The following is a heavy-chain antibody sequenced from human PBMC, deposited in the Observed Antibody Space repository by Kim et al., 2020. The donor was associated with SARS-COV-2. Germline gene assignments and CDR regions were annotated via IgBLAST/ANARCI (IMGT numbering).Heavy chain of an antibody. CDR1: GGSISSTY. V-gene: IGHV4-59*01. Sequence: SETLSLTCTVSGGSISSTYWSWIRQPPGNGLEWIGYIYYSGSTNYNPSLKSRVTISVDTSKNQFSLKLSSVTAAGTAVYYCSRDRGWLHIACYFDYWGQGTLVTVSS. J-gene: IGHJ4*02. CDR2: IYYSGST. D-gene: IGHD2-21*01. CDR3: SRDRGWLHIACYFDY.